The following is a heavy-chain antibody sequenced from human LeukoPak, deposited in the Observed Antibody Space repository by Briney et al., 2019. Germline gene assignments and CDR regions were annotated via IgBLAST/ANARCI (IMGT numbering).Heavy chain of an antibody. CDR3: AREAFVGSDY. D-gene: IGHD3-10*01. V-gene: IGHV3-30*14. CDR2: ISYDGSNK. CDR1: GFTFSSYA. Sequence: GGSLRLSCAASGFTFSSYAMHWVRQAPGKGLEWVAVISYDGSNKYYADSVKGRFTISRDNSKNTLYLQMNSLRAEDTAVYYCAREAFVGSDYWGQGTLVTVSS. J-gene: IGHJ4*02.